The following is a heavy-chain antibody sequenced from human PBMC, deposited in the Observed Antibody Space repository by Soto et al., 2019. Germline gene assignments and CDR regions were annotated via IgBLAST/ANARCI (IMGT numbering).Heavy chain of an antibody. CDR2: IYYSGST. V-gene: IGHV4-30-4*01. D-gene: IGHD1-26*01. CDR3: ARGVGATSYYYYYYGMDV. CDR1: GGSISSGDYY. J-gene: IGHJ6*02. Sequence: SETLSLTCTVSGGSISSGDYYWSWIRQPPGKGLEWIGYIYYSGSTYYNPSLKSRVTISVDTSKNQFSLKPSSVTAADAAVYYCARGVGATSYYYYYYGMDVWGQGTTVTVSS.